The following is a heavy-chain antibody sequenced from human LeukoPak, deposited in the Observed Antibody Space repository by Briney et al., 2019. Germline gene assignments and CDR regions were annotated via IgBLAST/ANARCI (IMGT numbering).Heavy chain of an antibody. Sequence: SVTVSCKASGGTFSSYAISWVRQAPGQGLEWMGGIIPIFGTANYAQKFQGRVTITADESTSTAYMELSSLRSEDTAVYYCARDKATAGPAIAFDIWGQGTMVTVSS. J-gene: IGHJ3*02. CDR3: ARDKATAGPAIAFDI. V-gene: IGHV1-69*13. CDR1: GGTFSSYA. D-gene: IGHD6-13*01. CDR2: IIPIFGTA.